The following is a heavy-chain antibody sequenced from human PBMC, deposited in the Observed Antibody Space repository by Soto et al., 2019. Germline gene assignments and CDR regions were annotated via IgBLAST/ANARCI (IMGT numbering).Heavy chain of an antibody. CDR3: ARLNDFVWGSYRPAYYFDY. V-gene: IGHV4-39*01. CDR1: GGSISSSSYY. J-gene: IGHJ4*02. CDR2: IYYSGST. Sequence: SETLSLTCTVSGGSISSSSYYWGWIRQPPGKGLEWIGSIYYSGSTYYSPSLKSRVTISVDTSKNQFSLEVSSVTAADTAVYYCARLNDFVWGSYRPAYYFDYWGQGTLVTVSS. D-gene: IGHD3-16*02.